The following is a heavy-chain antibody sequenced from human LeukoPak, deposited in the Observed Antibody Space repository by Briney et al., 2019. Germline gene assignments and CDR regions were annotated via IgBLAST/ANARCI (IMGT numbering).Heavy chain of an antibody. V-gene: IGHV1-2*04. CDR3: ARDRYDFWSAYVGNFPDS. CDR2: INPNSGGT. D-gene: IGHD3-3*01. Sequence: GASVKVSCKASGYTFTGYYMHWVRQAPGQGLEWMGWINPNSGGTNYAQKFQGWVTMTRDTSISTAYMELRSLRSDDTAVYYCARDRYDFWSAYVGNFPDSWGQGTLVTVSS. J-gene: IGHJ5*01. CDR1: GYTFTGYY.